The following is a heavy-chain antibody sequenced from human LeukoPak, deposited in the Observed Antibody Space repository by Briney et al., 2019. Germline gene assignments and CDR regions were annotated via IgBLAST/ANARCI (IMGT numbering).Heavy chain of an antibody. V-gene: IGHV3-74*01. J-gene: IGHJ4*02. CDR1: GFTFSSYW. CDR3: ARSAAAGPVYYFDY. Sequence: PGGSLRLSCAASGFTFSSYWMHWVRQAPGKGLVWVSRINSDGSSTSYADSVKGRFTISRDNAKNTLYLQMNSLRAEDTAVYYCARSAAAGPVYYFDYWGQGTLVTVSS. D-gene: IGHD6-13*01. CDR2: INSDGSST.